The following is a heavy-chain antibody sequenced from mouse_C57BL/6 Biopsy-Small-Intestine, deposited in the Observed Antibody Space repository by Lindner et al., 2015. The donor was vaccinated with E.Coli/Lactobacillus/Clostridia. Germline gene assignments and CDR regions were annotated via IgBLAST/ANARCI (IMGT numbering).Heavy chain of an antibody. J-gene: IGHJ4*01. CDR3: VDGNYAVSMDY. CDR2: IGPGSGNT. D-gene: IGHD2-1*01. V-gene: IGHV1-81*01. CDR1: GYTFTSYG. Sequence: VQLQESGAELARPGASVKLSCKASGYTFTSYGISWVKQRAGQGLEWIGKIGPGSGNTYYNEKFKGKATLTADKSSSTAYMQLSSLTSEDSAVYFCVDGNYAVSMDYWGQGTSVTVSS.